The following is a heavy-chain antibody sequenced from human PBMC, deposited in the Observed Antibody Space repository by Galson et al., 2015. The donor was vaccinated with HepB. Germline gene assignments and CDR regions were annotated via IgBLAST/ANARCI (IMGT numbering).Heavy chain of an antibody. Sequence: ETLSLTCAVYGGSFSGYHWTWIRQPPGKGLEWIGEINHSGNTNYNPSLKSRVTTSVDTSKNQFSLKLTSVTAADTAVYYCARGGWRPYFHDYGEYEYYYGMDVWGQGTTVTVSS. CDR1: GGSFSGYH. CDR2: INHSGNT. D-gene: IGHD4-17*01. V-gene: IGHV4-34*01. J-gene: IGHJ6*02. CDR3: ARGGWRPYFHDYGEYEYYYGMDV.